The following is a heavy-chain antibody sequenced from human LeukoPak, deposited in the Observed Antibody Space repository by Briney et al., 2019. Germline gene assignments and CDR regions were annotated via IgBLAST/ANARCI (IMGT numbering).Heavy chain of an antibody. D-gene: IGHD4-17*01. CDR2: ISSSGSTI. Sequence: PGGSLRLSCAASGFTFSDYYMSWIRQAPGKGLEWVSYISSSGSTIYYADSVKGRFTISRDNAKNSLYLQMNSLRAEDTAVYYCARETVDPFYPTVTTRGHWFDPWGQGTLVTVSS. J-gene: IGHJ5*02. CDR1: GFTFSDYY. CDR3: ARETVDPFYPTVTTRGHWFDP. V-gene: IGHV3-11*04.